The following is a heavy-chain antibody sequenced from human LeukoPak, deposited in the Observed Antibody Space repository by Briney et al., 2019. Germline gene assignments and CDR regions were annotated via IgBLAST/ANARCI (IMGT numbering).Heavy chain of an antibody. CDR2: IYYSGST. V-gene: IGHV4-59*01. CDR3: ARTPRLPTRHFDY. J-gene: IGHJ4*02. Sequence: SETLSLTCTVSGGSLSSYYWSWIRQPPGKGLEWSGYIYYSGSTNYNPSLKSRVTISVDTSKDQFSLKLSSVTAADTAVYYCARTPRLPTRHFDYWGQGTLVTVSS. CDR1: GGSLSSYY. D-gene: IGHD2-15*01.